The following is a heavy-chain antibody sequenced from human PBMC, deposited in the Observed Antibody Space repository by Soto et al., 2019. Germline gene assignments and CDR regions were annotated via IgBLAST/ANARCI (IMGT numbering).Heavy chain of an antibody. CDR3: AKDYGPAAIRWFDP. V-gene: IGHV3-23*01. D-gene: IGHD2-2*01. CDR2: ISGSGGST. CDR1: GFTFSNDA. J-gene: IGHJ5*02. Sequence: EVQLLKSGGGLVQPGGSLRLSCAAYGFTFSNDAMSWVRQAPGKGLDWVSAISGSGGSTYYADSVKGRFTISRDNSKNTLYLQMNSLRAEDTAIYYCAKDYGPAAIRWFDPWGQGTLVTVSS.